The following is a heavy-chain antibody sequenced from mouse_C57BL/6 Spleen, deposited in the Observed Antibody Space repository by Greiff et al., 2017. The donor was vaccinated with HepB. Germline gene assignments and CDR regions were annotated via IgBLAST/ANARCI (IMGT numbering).Heavy chain of an antibody. Sequence: EVKLMESGGGLVQPGGSMKLSCVASGFTFSNYWMNWVRQSPEKGLEWVAQIRLKSDNYATHYAESVKGRFTISRDDSKSSVYLQMNNLRAEDTGIYYCTARTFITTAFDYWGQGTTLTVSS. V-gene: IGHV6-3*01. CDR2: IRLKSDNYAT. CDR1: GFTFSNYW. J-gene: IGHJ2*01. CDR3: TARTFITTAFDY. D-gene: IGHD1-1*01.